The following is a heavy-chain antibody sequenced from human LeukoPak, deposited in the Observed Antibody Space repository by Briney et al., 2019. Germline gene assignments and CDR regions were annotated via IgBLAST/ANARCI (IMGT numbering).Heavy chain of an antibody. CDR1: GFTFTNYW. CDR2: IYPDDSDT. CDR3: ARHDLRPDHDFFDY. Sequence: GASLQISCSVSGFTFTNYWIGWVRPLPGRRLEWMGIIYPDDSDTKHSPSLQGQLTISADKYTNTAFLQWSSLKASDPATYCCARHDLRPDHDFFDYWGEGTVVTVSS. J-gene: IGHJ4*02. V-gene: IGHV5-51*01. D-gene: IGHD1-14*01.